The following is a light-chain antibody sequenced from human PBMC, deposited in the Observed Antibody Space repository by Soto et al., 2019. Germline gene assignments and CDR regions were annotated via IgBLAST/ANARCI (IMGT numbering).Light chain of an antibody. CDR2: QDT. CDR1: KLGDKY. CDR3: QAWDSSTVV. V-gene: IGLV3-1*01. J-gene: IGLJ2*01. Sequence: SYELTQPPSVSVSPGQTASITRSGDKLGDKYAYWYQQKAGQSPVLVIYQDTKRPSGIPERFSGSNSGNTATLTISGTQAMDEADYYCQAWDSSTVVFGGGTKLTVL.